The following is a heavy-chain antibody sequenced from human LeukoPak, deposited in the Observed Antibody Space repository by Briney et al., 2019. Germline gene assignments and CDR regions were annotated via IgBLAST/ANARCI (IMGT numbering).Heavy chain of an antibody. J-gene: IGHJ4*02. CDR2: ISSSSRTI. D-gene: IGHD3-10*01. V-gene: IGHV3-48*01. Sequence: GGSLRLSCAVSGFTFSTYSMSWVRPCPGKGLEWVSYISSSSRTIYYADSVKGRFTISRDNAKNSVSLQMNSLRAEDTAVYYCARRSSPDYYNSGTNYLFDYWGQGTLVTVSS. CDR1: GFTFSTYS. CDR3: ARRSSPDYYNSGTNYLFDY.